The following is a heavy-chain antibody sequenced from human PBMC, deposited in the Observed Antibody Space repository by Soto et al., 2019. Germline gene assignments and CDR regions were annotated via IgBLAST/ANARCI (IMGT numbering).Heavy chain of an antibody. Sequence: QVQLVESGGGLVKPGGSLRLSCAASGFTLSDYYMSWIRQAPGKGLEWLSYISGSGVVIYYADSVKGRFTISRDNAKSSLYLLMNSLRVDDTAVYYCARGRNDGDYWGQGTLVTVSS. D-gene: IGHD1-1*01. V-gene: IGHV3-11*01. J-gene: IGHJ4*02. CDR3: ARGRNDGDY. CDR2: ISGSGVVI. CDR1: GFTLSDYY.